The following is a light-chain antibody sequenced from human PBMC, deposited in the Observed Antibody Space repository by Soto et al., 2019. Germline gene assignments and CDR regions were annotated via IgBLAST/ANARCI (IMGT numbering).Light chain of an antibody. J-gene: IGKJ4*01. CDR2: DAS. V-gene: IGKV3-11*01. Sequence: EIVLTQSPDTLSLSPGERATLSCRASQSVTTYLAWYQQKPGQAPRLLIYDASNRATGIPARFSGSGSGTDFTITISSLEPEDFAVYQCQQYNDWPPPFGGXT. CDR3: QQYNDWPPP. CDR1: QSVTTY.